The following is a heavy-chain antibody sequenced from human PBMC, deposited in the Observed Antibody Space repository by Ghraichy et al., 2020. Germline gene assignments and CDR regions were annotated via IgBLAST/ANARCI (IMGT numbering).Heavy chain of an antibody. CDR3: GTNPFRAGTSAFDI. Sequence: SETLSLTCTVSGGSINTYYWSWIRQPPGKGLEWISYINDFWSINYNPSFGSRVGILVGTTTNQFFLALSYVTAADTAVEYCGTNPFRAGTSAFDIWGQG. CDR2: INDFWSI. CDR1: GGSINTYY. J-gene: IGHJ3*02. D-gene: IGHD6-13*01. V-gene: IGHV4-59*08.